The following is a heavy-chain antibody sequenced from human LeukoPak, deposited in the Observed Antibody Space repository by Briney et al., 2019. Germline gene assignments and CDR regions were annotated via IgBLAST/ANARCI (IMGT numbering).Heavy chain of an antibody. V-gene: IGHV4-30-4*08. CDR3: ARVGIKAPFDP. CDR2: IYYSGST. CDR1: GGSISSGDYC. Sequence: SQTLSLTCTVYGGSISSGDYCWSWIRQPPGKGLEWIGYIYYSGSTYYNPSLKSRVTISVDTSKNQFSLKLSSVTAADTAVYYCARVGIKAPFDPWGQGTLVTVSS. J-gene: IGHJ5*02. D-gene: IGHD3-3*02.